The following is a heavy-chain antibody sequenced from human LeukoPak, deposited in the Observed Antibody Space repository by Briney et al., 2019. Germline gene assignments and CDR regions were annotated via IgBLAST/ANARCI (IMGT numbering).Heavy chain of an antibody. CDR2: IDPNSGDT. V-gene: IGHV1-2*02. D-gene: IGHD5-24*01. CDR3: ARDDPSPQDDLDY. Sequence: GGTLRLSCAASGYTFTGYYMHWVRQAPGQGLEWMGWIDPNSGDTNYAQKFQGRVTMTRDTSSSTAYMELSRLRSDDTAVYYCARDDPSPQDDLDYWGQGTLVTVSS. J-gene: IGHJ4*02. CDR1: GYTFTGYY.